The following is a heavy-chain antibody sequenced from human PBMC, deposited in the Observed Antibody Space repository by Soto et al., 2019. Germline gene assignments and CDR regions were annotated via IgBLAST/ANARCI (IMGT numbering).Heavy chain of an antibody. CDR1: GGSVSSGASH. CDR3: ARVEASASQIGV. J-gene: IGHJ3*01. V-gene: IGHV4-61*08. Sequence: SATLSLTCTVSGGSVSSGASHWTWIRQSPGKGLEWIGYIYHNGTADCNPSLKSRVSISVNTSKNQFSLKLTSATTADTAGYYCARVEASASQIGVRVEGTSVT. D-gene: IGHD3-22*01. CDR2: IYHNGTA.